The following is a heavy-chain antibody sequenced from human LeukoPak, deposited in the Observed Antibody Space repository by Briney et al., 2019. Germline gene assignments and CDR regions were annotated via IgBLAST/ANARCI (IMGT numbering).Heavy chain of an antibody. CDR1: GGSFSGYY. D-gene: IGHD3-16*01. CDR3: ARGGGSRSAEFDY. V-gene: IGHV4-34*01. CDR2: INHSGST. J-gene: IGHJ4*02. Sequence: PSETLSLTCAVYGGSFSGYYWSWIRQPPGKGLEWIGEINHSGSTNYNPSLKSRVTISVDTSKNQFSLKLSSVTAADTAVYYCARGGGSRSAEFDYWGQGTLVTVSS.